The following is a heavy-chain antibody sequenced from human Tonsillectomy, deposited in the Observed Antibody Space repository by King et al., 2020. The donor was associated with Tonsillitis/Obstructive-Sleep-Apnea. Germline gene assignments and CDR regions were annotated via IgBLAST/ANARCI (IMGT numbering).Heavy chain of an antibody. J-gene: IGHJ3*02. Sequence: VQLQQWGAGLLKPSETLSLTCAVYGGSFSAYYWSWIRQPPGKGLEWIGEINHSGSTNYNPSLKSRVTISVDTSKNQFSLKLSSVTAADTAVYYCARGRNHGYYYDSSDLTGDALDIWGQGAMVTVSS. CDR3: ARGRNHGYYYDSSDLTGDALDI. V-gene: IGHV4-34*01. CDR2: INHSGST. D-gene: IGHD3-22*01. CDR1: GGSFSAYY.